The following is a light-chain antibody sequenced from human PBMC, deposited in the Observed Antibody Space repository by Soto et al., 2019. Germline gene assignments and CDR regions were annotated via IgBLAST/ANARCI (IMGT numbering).Light chain of an antibody. J-gene: IGKJ4*01. CDR1: QGIAPY. V-gene: IGKV1-27*01. CDR2: ATS. CDR3: QKYNSAPLT. Sequence: DVQMTQSPSSLSAFVGDRVTITCRASQGIAPYLAWFQQKPGKVPKLLIYATSTLQSGVPSRFSGSGSGTDFTLTINRLQPEDVGTYYCQKYNSAPLTFDGGTKVEIK.